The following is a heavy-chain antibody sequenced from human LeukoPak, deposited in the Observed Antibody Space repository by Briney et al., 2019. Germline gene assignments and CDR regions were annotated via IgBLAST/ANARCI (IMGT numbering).Heavy chain of an antibody. CDR2: IWYDGSNK. V-gene: IGHV3-33*08. CDR3: ARNTISTTHFDY. J-gene: IGHJ4*02. D-gene: IGHD2-15*01. CDR1: GFTFSSYA. Sequence: GRSLRLSCAASGFTFSSYAMHWVRQAPGKGLEWVAVIWYDGSNKYYADSVKGRFTISRDNSKNTLYLQMNSLRAEDTAVYYCARNTISTTHFDYWGQGTLVTVSS.